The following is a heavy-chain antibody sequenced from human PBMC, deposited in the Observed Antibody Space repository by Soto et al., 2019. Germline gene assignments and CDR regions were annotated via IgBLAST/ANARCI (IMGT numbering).Heavy chain of an antibody. V-gene: IGHV4-59*11. Sequence: PSETLSLTCSVSGDSISSHYWTWIRQPPGKGLEWIGYVYYSGSTNFNPSLKSRVTILVDTSKNQVSLKLSSVTAADTAVYYCVGTIEMATKPFDYCGQGTLVTVCS. CDR1: GDSISSHY. D-gene: IGHD5-12*01. CDR2: VYYSGST. CDR3: VGTIEMATKPFDY. J-gene: IGHJ4*02.